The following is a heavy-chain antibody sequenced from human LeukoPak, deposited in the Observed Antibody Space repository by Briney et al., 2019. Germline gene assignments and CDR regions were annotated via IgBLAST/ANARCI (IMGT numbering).Heavy chain of an antibody. CDR2: ISSSGSTI. V-gene: IGHV3-48*01. J-gene: IGHJ6*02. D-gene: IGHD3-10*01. CDR1: GFTFSSYS. Sequence: GGSLRLSCAASGFTFSSYSMNWVRQAPGKGLEWVSYISSSGSTIYYADSVKGRFTISRDNAKNSLYLQMNSLRAEDTAVYYCARDRDGFGELLPYYYYGMDVWGQGTTVTVSS. CDR3: ARDRDGFGELLPYYYYGMDV.